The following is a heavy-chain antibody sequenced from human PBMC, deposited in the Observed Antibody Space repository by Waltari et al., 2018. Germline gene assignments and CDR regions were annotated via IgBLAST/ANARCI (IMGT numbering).Heavy chain of an antibody. CDR3: ARGFSYGDSRAYDY. Sequence: EAELVESGGGLVQPGGSLRLSCAASGFTVSSNYMTWVRHAPGKGLEWVSVIHSGGTTYYADTLKGRVTISRDTSKNTLYLQMNSLRTEDTAVYYCARGFSYGDSRAYDYWGQGTLVTVSS. D-gene: IGHD5-18*01. J-gene: IGHJ4*02. CDR2: IHSGGTT. V-gene: IGHV3-66*02. CDR1: GFTVSSNY.